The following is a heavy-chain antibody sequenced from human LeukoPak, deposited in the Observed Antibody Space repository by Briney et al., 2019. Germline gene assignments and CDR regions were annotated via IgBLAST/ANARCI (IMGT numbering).Heavy chain of an antibody. D-gene: IGHD3-22*01. CDR1: GGSISSSSYY. CDR3: ARQGLGSNYYYDSSGYYNGPRSKDKINTANWFDP. Sequence: PSETLSLTCTVSGGSISSSSYYWGWIRQPPGKGLEWIGSIYCSGSTYYNPSLKSRFTISVDTSKNQFSLKLSSVTAADTAVYYCARQGLGSNYYYDSSGYYNGPRSKDKINTANWFDPWGQGTLVTVSS. CDR2: IYCSGST. V-gene: IGHV4-39*07. J-gene: IGHJ5*02.